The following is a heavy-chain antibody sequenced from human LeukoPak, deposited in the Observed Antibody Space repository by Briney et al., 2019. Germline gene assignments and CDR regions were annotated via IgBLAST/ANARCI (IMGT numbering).Heavy chain of an antibody. V-gene: IGHV1-69*05. CDR1: GGTFSSYA. J-gene: IGHJ5*02. D-gene: IGHD3-22*01. CDR3: ARSLGYYYDSSGYYPNWFDP. Sequence: SVKVSCKASGGTFSSYAISWVRQAPGQGLEWMGRIIPIFGTANYAQKFQGRVTITTDESTSTAYMELSSLRSEDTAVYYRARSLGYYYDSSGYYPNWFDPWGQGTLVTVSS. CDR2: IIPIFGTA.